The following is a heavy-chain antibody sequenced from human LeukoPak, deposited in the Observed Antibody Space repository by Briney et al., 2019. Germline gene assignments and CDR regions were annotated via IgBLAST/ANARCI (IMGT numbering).Heavy chain of an antibody. D-gene: IGHD3-22*01. Sequence: GGSLRLSCAASGFTFSSYSMNWVRQAPGKGLEWVSYISSSSSTIYYADSVKGRFTISRDNAKNSLYLQMNSLRAEDTAVYYCARDGRNIVATTHHYYDSSPFDYWGQGTLVTVSS. V-gene: IGHV3-48*04. CDR3: ARDGRNIVATTHHYYDSSPFDY. CDR2: ISSSSSTI. J-gene: IGHJ4*02. CDR1: GFTFSSYS.